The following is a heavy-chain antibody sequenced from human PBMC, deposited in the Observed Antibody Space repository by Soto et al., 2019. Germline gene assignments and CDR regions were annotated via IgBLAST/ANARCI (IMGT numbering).Heavy chain of an antibody. V-gene: IGHV1-69*01. D-gene: IGHD6-6*01. Sequence: QVQLVQSGAEVKKPGSSVKVSCKASGGTFSSYAISWVRQAPGQRLEWMGGIIPIFGTANYAQKFQGRVTITADELKSTAYMELSSMRSEDTAVYYCARDSRAARPMMAAGYYYYYGMDVWGRGTTVTVSS. CDR3: ARDSRAARPMMAAGYYYYYGMDV. J-gene: IGHJ6*02. CDR2: IIPIFGTA. CDR1: GGTFSSYA.